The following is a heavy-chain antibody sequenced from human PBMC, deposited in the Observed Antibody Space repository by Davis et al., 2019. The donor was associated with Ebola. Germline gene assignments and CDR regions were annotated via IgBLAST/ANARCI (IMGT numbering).Heavy chain of an antibody. CDR1: GFTFGDYA. J-gene: IGHJ4*02. V-gene: IGHV3-23*01. D-gene: IGHD1-1*01. CDR2: ISSSGGST. Sequence: GESLKISCTASGFTFGDYAMSWFRQAPGKGLEWVSGISSSGGSTYYADSVKGRFTISRDNSKNTLYLQMKSLRAEDTAVYYCAKGPETGRFEYWGQGTLVTVSA. CDR3: AKGPETGRFEY.